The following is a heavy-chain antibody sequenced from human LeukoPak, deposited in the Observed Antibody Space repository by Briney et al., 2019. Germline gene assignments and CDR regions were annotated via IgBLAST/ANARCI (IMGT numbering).Heavy chain of an antibody. D-gene: IGHD3-3*01. V-gene: IGHV4-34*01. Sequence: PSGTLSLTCAVYGGSFSGYYWSWIRQPPGKGLEWIGEINHSGSTNYNPSLKSRVTISVDTSKNQFSLKLSSVTAADTAVYYCARAQTRFWSGYVFQHWGQGTLVTVSS. CDR2: INHSGST. J-gene: IGHJ1*01. CDR3: ARAQTRFWSGYVFQH. CDR1: GGSFSGYY.